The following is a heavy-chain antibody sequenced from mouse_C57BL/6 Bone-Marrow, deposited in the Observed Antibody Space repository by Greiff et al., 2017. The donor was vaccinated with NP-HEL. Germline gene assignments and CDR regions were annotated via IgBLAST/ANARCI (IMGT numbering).Heavy chain of an antibody. D-gene: IGHD2-4*01. V-gene: IGHV14-4*01. J-gene: IGHJ3*01. CDR2: IDPEYGDT. CDR1: GFNIKDDY. CDR3: TPLDDYDGAWFAY. Sequence: VQLQQSGAELVRPGASVKLSCTASGFNIKDDYMHWVKPRPEQGLEWIGWIDPEYGDTAYASKFQGKAHITADTSSNAAYLQLSSLTSESAAVYYCTPLDDYDGAWFAYWGQGTLVTVSA.